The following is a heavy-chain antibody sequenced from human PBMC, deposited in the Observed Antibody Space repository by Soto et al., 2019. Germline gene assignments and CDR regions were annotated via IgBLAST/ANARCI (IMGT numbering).Heavy chain of an antibody. V-gene: IGHV4-34*01. CDR1: GGSFSGYY. D-gene: IGHD2-15*01. CDR2: INHSGST. J-gene: IGHJ6*02. CDR3: ARVFGLYCSGGSCYNYYYYGMDV. Sequence: SETLSLTCAVYGGSFSGYYWSWIRQPPGKGLEWIGEINHSGSTNYNPSLKSRVTISVDTSKNQFSLKLSSVTAADTAVYYCARVFGLYCSGGSCYNYYYYGMDVWGQGTTVTVSS.